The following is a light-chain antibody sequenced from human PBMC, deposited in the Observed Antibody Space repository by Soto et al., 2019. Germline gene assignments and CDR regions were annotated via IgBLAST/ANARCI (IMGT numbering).Light chain of an antibody. CDR1: QGISNY. CDR2: GAS. Sequence: DIQLTQSPSLLSASVGDRVTITCRASQGISNYLAWYQQKPGKAPKLLIYGASTLQSGVPSRFSGSGSGTEFTLNISSLQSEDFAIYYCQQSNNWPRTFGQGTKVEIK. CDR3: QQSNNWPRT. V-gene: IGKV1-9*01. J-gene: IGKJ1*01.